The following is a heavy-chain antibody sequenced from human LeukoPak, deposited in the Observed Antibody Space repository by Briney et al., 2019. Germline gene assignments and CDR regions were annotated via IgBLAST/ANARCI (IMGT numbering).Heavy chain of an antibody. CDR1: GFTFSNSE. CDR3: ARSAGGYSRDY. V-gene: IGHV3-48*03. J-gene: IGHJ4*02. Sequence: PGGSLRLACAASGFTFSNSEMNWVRQAPGRGLEWVAYISIGGSTVYYADSVKGRFTISRDNAKNSLYQQMNSLRAEDTAVYYCARSAGGYSRDYWGQGTLVTVSS. CDR2: ISIGGSTV. D-gene: IGHD2-15*01.